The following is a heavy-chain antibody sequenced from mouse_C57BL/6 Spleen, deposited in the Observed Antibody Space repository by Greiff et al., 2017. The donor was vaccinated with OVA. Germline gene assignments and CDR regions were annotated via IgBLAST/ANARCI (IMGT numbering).Heavy chain of an antibody. V-gene: IGHV5-4*01. D-gene: IGHD4-1*02. CDR1: GFTFSSYA. J-gene: IGHJ2*01. Sequence: EVMLLESGGGLVKPGGSLKLSCAASGFTFSSYAMSWVRQTPEKRLEWVATISDGGSYTYYPDNVKGRFTISRDNAKNNLYLQMSHLKSEDTAMYYCARDANWDSYYFDYWGQGTTLTVSS. CDR3: ARDANWDSYYFDY. CDR2: ISDGGSYT.